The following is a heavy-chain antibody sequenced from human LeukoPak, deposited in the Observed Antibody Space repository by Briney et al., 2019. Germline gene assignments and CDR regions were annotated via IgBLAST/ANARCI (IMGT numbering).Heavy chain of an antibody. CDR3: ARGGYYGSGSYDY. V-gene: IGHV3-23*01. D-gene: IGHD3-10*01. CDR1: KFNFNSYG. J-gene: IGHJ4*02. Sequence: GGSLRLSCTTSKFNFNSYGMTWVRQAPGKGLEWVSSISGSGGSTQYAASVQGRFTISRDNSKNTLYLRMNSLRAEDTAVYYCARGGYYGSGSYDYWGQGTLVTVSS. CDR2: ISGSGGST.